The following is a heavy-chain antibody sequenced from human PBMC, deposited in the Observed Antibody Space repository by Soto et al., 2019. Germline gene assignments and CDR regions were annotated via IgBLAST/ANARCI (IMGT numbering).Heavy chain of an antibody. D-gene: IGHD2-21*01. Sequence: GGSLRLSCAASGFTFSSYGMHWVRQAPGKGLEWVAVISYDGSNKYYADSVKGRFTISRDNSKNTLYLQMNSLRAEDTAVYYCAKDFVGLVASPEYYFDYWGQGTLVTVSS. V-gene: IGHV3-30*18. J-gene: IGHJ4*02. CDR1: GFTFSSYG. CDR2: ISYDGSNK. CDR3: AKDFVGLVASPEYYFDY.